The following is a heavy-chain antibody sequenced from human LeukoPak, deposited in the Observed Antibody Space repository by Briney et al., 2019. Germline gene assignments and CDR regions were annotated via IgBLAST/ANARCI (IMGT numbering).Heavy chain of an antibody. V-gene: IGHV3-23*01. D-gene: IGHD4-17*01. CDR1: GFIFSSFA. J-gene: IGHJ5*02. CDR2: ITGWHYAI. Sequence: GGSLRLSCAASGFIFSSFAMTGVRESPGKGLEGVSSITGWHYAIYNTDSVKGRFTISRDNAKNALFLQMHSLGADETAIYYCTTDPNGDYIGAFDPWGQGTLVTVSS. CDR3: TTDPNGDYIGAFDP.